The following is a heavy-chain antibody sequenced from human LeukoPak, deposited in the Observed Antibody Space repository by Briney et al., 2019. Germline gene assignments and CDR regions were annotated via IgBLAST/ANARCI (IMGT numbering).Heavy chain of an antibody. CDR3: ADSSGYVGDDVFDS. Sequence: SETLSLTCSVSRASFNGSDYCWGWVRQPPGKGLEWIGTIYYRGNTYYNPSLTSRVTISADTSKMQFSLKLTSATAADTAVYYCADSSGYVGDDVFDSWGRGTLVTVSS. V-gene: IGHV4-39*01. J-gene: IGHJ3*02. CDR1: RASFNGSDYC. CDR2: IYYRGNT. D-gene: IGHD3-22*01.